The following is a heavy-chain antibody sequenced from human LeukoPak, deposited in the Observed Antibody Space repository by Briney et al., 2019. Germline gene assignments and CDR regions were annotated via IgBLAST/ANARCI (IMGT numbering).Heavy chain of an antibody. CDR1: GYTFTGYY. V-gene: IGHV1-2*02. CDR3: ARRGLAAAGTILSYYYYMDV. D-gene: IGHD6-13*01. Sequence: GASVKVSCKASGYTFTGYYMHWVRQAPGQGLEWMGWINPNSGGTNYAQKFQGRVTMTRDTSISTAYMELSRLRSDDTAVYYCARRGLAAAGTILSYYYYMDVWGKGTTVTVSS. J-gene: IGHJ6*03. CDR2: INPNSGGT.